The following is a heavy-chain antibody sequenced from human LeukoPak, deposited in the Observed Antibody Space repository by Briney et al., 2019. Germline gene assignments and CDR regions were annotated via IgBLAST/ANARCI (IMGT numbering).Heavy chain of an antibody. CDR1: GYTFTNFY. Sequence: GASVKVSCKASGYTFTNFYVHWVRQAPGQGLEWMGIINPSGGSTNYAQRSQGRVTMTRDTSTSTVYMELRSLRSEDTAVYYCAICRTTSNTDSWGQGTLVTVSS. D-gene: IGHD2-2*01. V-gene: IGHV1-46*01. J-gene: IGHJ4*02. CDR2: INPSGGST. CDR3: AICRTTSNTDS.